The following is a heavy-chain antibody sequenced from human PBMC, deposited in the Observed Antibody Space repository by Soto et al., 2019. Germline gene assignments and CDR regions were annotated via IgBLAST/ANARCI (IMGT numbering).Heavy chain of an antibody. V-gene: IGHV1-2*02. CDR2: INPNSGGT. CDR1: GYTFTGYY. D-gene: IGHD1-1*01. J-gene: IGHJ3*02. CDR3: ARDGGTTGTRAAFDI. Sequence: ASVKVSCKASGYTFTGYYMHWVRQAPGQGLEWMGWINPNSGGTNYAQKFQGRVTMTRDTSISTAYMELSRLRSDDTAVYYCARDGGTTGTRAAFDIWGQGTMVTVSS.